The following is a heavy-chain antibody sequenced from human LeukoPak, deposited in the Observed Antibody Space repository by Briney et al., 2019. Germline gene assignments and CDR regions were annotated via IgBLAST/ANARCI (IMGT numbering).Heavy chain of an antibody. CDR1: GYTFTSYY. CDR2: INPSGGST. J-gene: IGHJ5*02. CDR3: ARNPLDYYGSGSYSSWFDP. Sequence: GASVKVSCKASGYTFTSYYMHWVRQAPGQGLEWMGIINPSGGSTNYAQKFQGRVTITADESTSTAYMELSSLRSEDTAVYYCARNPLDYYGSGSYSSWFDPWGQGTLVTVSS. V-gene: IGHV1-46*01. D-gene: IGHD3-10*01.